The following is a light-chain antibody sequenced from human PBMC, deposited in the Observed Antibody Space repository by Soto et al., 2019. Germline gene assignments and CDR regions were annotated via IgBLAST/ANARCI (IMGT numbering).Light chain of an antibody. V-gene: IGLV2-8*01. J-gene: IGLJ3*02. CDR3: SSHAGIINVL. CDR2: EVT. Sequence: QSVLTQPPSASGSPGQSVTISCTGNSSDVGGYNYVSWYQQHPGKAPKLMIYEVTKRPSGVPDRFSGSKSGNTASLTVSGLLAEDEADYYFSSHAGIINVLFGGGTKLTVL. CDR1: SSDVGGYNY.